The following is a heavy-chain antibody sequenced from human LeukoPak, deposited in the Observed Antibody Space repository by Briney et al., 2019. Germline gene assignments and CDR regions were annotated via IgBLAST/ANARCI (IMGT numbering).Heavy chain of an antibody. CDR2: MSHGGYP. D-gene: IGHD3-10*01. CDR3: ARPRLLYGSGPILV. Sequence: PSETLSLTCAAYGGSFSGYSWTWIRQPPGKGLEWIGEMSHGGYPNYNPSPKSRVAISVDTSKNQFSLNLTSVTAADMAVYYCARPRLLYGSGPILVWGQGNLVTVSS. CDR1: GGSFSGYS. V-gene: IGHV4-34*01. J-gene: IGHJ4*02.